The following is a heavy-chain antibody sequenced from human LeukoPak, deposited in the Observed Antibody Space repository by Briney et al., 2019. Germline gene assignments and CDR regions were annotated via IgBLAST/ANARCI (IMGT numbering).Heavy chain of an antibody. CDR1: GFTFSGYY. Sequence: HSGGSLRLSCAASGFTFSGYYMSWIRQAPGKGLEWVANIKQDGSEKYYVDSVKGRFTISRDNAKNSLYLQMNSLRAEDTAVYYCARTTTYYYDSSGYYWSYYFDYWGQGTLVTVSS. V-gene: IGHV3-7*04. CDR2: IKQDGSEK. D-gene: IGHD3-22*01. CDR3: ARTTTYYYDSSGYYWSYYFDY. J-gene: IGHJ4*02.